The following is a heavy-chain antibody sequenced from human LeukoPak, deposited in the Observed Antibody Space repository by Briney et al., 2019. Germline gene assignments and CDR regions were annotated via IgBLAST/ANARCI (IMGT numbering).Heavy chain of an antibody. CDR1: GGSFSGYY. CDR2: INHSGST. Sequence: SETLSLTCAVYGGSFSGYYWSWIRQPPGKGLEWIGEINHSGSTNYNPSLKSRVTISVDTSKNQFSLKLSSVTAADTAVYYCVRTSIAARRRYFDYWGQGTLVTVSS. J-gene: IGHJ4*02. D-gene: IGHD6-6*01. CDR3: VRTSIAARRRYFDY. V-gene: IGHV4-34*01.